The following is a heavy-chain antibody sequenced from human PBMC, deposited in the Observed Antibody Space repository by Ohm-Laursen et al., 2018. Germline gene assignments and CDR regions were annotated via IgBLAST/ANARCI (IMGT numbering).Heavy chain of an antibody. CDR2: ISFDGSNE. CDR1: GFTFSSYG. CDR3: AKGRRGYSYGYFGY. Sequence: RSLRLSCTASGFTFSSYGMHWVRQAPGKGLEWVAVISFDGSNEYYADSVKGRFTISRDNSKNTLYLQMNSLRAEDTAVYYCAKGRRGYSYGYFGYWGQGTLATVSS. V-gene: IGHV3-30*18. D-gene: IGHD5-18*01. J-gene: IGHJ4*02.